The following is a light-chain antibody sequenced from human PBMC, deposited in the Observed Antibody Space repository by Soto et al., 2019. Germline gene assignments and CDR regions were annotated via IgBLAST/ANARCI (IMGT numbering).Light chain of an antibody. Sequence: IHMTQAPSSLSSSVCDLVTINCRASQSISSYLNWYQQKPGKDPNILIYAAYSLQSGVKSRFSGSGSGTDFTLTIRSMQPEDFATYYCKKSYSSPWKVGNGHKVDLK. V-gene: IGKV1-39*01. CDR2: AAY. CDR1: QSISSY. J-gene: IGKJ1*01. CDR3: KKSYSSPWK.